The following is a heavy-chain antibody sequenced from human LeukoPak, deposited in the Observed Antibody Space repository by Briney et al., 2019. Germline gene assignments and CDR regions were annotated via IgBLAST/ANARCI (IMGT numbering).Heavy chain of an antibody. CDR3: ARGSGNYYDSSGYYPPGFDY. CDR2: IYHSGST. CDR1: GGSISSSNW. Sequence: SETLSLTCAVSGGSISSSNWWSWVRQPPGKGLEWIGEIYHSGSTNYNPSLKSRVTISVDKSKNQFSLKLSSVTAADTAVYYCARGSGNYYDSSGYYPPGFDYWGQGTLVTVSS. V-gene: IGHV4-4*02. J-gene: IGHJ4*02. D-gene: IGHD3-22*01.